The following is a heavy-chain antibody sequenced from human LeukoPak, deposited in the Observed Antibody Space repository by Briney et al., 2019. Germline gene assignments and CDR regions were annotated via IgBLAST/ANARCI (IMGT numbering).Heavy chain of an antibody. D-gene: IGHD3-10*01. V-gene: IGHV3-23*01. Sequence: GGSLRRSCAASGFTFSSYAMSWVRQAPGKGLEWVSAISGSGGSTYYADSVKGRFTISRDNSKNTLYLQMNSLRAEDTAVYYCARRRDTYYYGSGSYYPIYYFGYWGQGTLVTVSS. J-gene: IGHJ4*02. CDR2: ISGSGGST. CDR1: GFTFSSYA. CDR3: ARRRDTYYYGSGSYYPIYYFGY.